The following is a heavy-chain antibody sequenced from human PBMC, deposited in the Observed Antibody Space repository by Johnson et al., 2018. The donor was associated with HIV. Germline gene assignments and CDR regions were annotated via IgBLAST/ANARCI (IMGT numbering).Heavy chain of an antibody. D-gene: IGHD3-22*01. CDR2: IRYDGSNK. V-gene: IGHV3-30*02. J-gene: IGHJ3*02. Sequence: QVQLVESGGGLVQPGGSLRLSCAASGFTFSSYGMHWVRQAPGKGLEWVAFIRYDGSNKYYADSVKGRFTISRDNSKNTLYLQMNSLRAEATAVYYCAKDRALTYYYDSSGSDAFDIWGQGTMVTVSS. CDR1: GFTFSSYG. CDR3: AKDRALTYYYDSSGSDAFDI.